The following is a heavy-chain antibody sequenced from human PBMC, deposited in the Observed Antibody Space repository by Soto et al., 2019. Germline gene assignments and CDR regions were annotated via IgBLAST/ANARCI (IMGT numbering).Heavy chain of an antibody. CDR3: AGDPDSHYNDSHASSYP. CDR2: IIPIIGII. Sequence: SVKVSCKASGGTFSAYTITWVRQAPGQGLEWMGRIIPIIGIINYAQKFQGRVTISADKFTGTAYMELTGLRSDDTAVYYCAGDPDSHYNDSHASSYPWGQGTLVTVSS. J-gene: IGHJ5*02. D-gene: IGHD4-4*01. V-gene: IGHV1-69*04. CDR1: GGTFSAYT.